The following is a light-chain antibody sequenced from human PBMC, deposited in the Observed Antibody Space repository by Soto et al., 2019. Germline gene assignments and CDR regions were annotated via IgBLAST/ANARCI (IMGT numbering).Light chain of an antibody. CDR1: QSVSSSY. J-gene: IGKJ1*01. V-gene: IGKV3-20*01. CDR2: GAS. CDR3: QEYGSSRT. Sequence: EIVLTQSPGTLSLSPRERANLSCRASQSVSSSYLGWYQQRPGQAPRLLIYGASSRATGVPDRFSGSGSGTDFTLTISRLEPEDFAVYYCQEYGSSRTFGQGTKVAIK.